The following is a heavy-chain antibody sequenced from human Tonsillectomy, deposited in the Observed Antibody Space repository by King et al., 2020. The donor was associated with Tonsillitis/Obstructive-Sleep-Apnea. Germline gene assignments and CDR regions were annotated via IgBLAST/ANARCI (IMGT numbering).Heavy chain of an antibody. V-gene: IGHV4-59*01. Sequence: QLQESGPGLVKPSETLSLTCTVSGGSISSYSWSWIRQPPGKGLEWIGYIYYSGSTNHNPSLKSRVTISVDTSKNQFSLKLSSVTAADTAIYYWARGAIEYSSSFWFDPWGQGTLVTVSS. D-gene: IGHD6-6*01. CDR1: GGSISSYS. J-gene: IGHJ5*02. CDR3: ARGAIEYSSSFWFDP. CDR2: IYYSGST.